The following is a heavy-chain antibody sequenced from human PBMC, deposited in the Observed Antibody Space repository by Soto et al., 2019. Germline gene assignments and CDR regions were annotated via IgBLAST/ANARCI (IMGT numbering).Heavy chain of an antibody. CDR2: ISYDGSNK. J-gene: IGHJ4*02. Sequence: QVQLVESGGGVVQPGRSLRLSCAASGFTFSSYGMHWVRQAPGKGLEWVAVISYDGSNKYYADSVKGRFTISRDNSKNTLYLQMYSLRAEDTAVYYCAKAGEEVRGVYYFDYWGQGTLVTVSS. CDR1: GFTFSSYG. CDR3: AKAGEEVRGVYYFDY. D-gene: IGHD3-10*01. V-gene: IGHV3-30*18.